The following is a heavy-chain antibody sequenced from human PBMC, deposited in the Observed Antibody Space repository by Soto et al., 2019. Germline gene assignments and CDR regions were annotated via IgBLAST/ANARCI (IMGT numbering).Heavy chain of an antibody. J-gene: IGHJ4*02. CDR2: IYYSGNT. CDR3: ARGAYSDSSSYFDY. D-gene: IGHD6-6*01. V-gene: IGHV4-30-4*01. Sequence: QVQLQESGPGLVKPSQTLSLTCTVSGDSISSDVYYWTWIRQPPDKGLEWIGYIYYSGNTYSSPSLQSRVTISVDTSRNQFTLKLNSVTAADTAVYYCARGAYSDSSSYFDYWGQGTLVTVSS. CDR1: GDSISSDVYY.